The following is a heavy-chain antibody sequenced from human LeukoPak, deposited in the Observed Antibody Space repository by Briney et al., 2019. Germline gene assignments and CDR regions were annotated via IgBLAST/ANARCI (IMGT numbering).Heavy chain of an antibody. CDR3: ARPPRTGAADFDY. D-gene: IGHD6-13*01. Sequence: GGSLRLSCAASGFIFSDFWMSWVRQAPGKGLEWVANMNRDGSVKFYMASVKGRFTISRDNAKNSLSLQMNSLRAEDTALYYCARPPRTGAADFDYWGRGTLVTVSS. J-gene: IGHJ4*02. CDR1: GFIFSDFW. V-gene: IGHV3-7*03. CDR2: MNRDGSVK.